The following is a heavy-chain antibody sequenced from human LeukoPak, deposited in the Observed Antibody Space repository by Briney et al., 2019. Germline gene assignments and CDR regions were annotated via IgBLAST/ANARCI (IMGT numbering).Heavy chain of an antibody. D-gene: IGHD2-2*01. CDR2: IYYSGST. J-gene: IGHJ3*02. V-gene: IGHV4-59*01. CDR1: GGSIGSYY. CDR3: ARAPAFAFDI. Sequence: SETLSLTCTVSGGSIGSYYWSWIRQPPGKGLEWIGYIYYSGSTNYNPSLKSRVTISVDTSKNQFSLKLSSVTAADTAVYYCARAPAFAFDIWGQGTMVTVSS.